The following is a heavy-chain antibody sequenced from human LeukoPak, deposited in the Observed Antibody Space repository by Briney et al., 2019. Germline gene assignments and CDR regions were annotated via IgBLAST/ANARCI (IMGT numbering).Heavy chain of an antibody. V-gene: IGHV1-18*01. D-gene: IGHD4-17*01. Sequence: GASVKVSCKASGYTFTSYAISWVRQAPGQGLEWMGWISAYNGNTNYAQKFQGRVTMTTDTSTSTAYMELRSLRSDDTAVYYCAFMVTTFDYYGMDVWGQGTTVTVSS. CDR2: ISAYNGNT. CDR3: AFMVTTFDYYGMDV. J-gene: IGHJ6*02. CDR1: GYTFTSYA.